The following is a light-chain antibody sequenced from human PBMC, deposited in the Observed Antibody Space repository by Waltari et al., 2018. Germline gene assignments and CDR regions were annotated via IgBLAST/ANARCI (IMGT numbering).Light chain of an antibody. CDR2: DVI. CDR1: SNNIGFYDL. J-gene: IGLJ1*01. V-gene: IGLV2-23*02. Sequence: QSALTQPASVSGSPGQSITISCTGSSNNIGFYDLVSWYQQHPGKAPTLIIFDVIKRPSGVSDRFSGSKSGNTASLTISGLRTEDDADYYCCSYSGSGSFPYVFGPGTRVAVL. CDR3: CSYSGSGSFPYV.